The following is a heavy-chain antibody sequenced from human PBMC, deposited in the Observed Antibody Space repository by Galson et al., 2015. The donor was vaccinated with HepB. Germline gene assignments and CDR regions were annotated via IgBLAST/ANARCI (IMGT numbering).Heavy chain of an antibody. CDR2: ISSNGGST. J-gene: IGHJ4*02. CDR3: VKGLGRGAAPRINFDY. Sequence: SLRLSCAASGFTFSSYAMHWVRQAPGKGLEYVSAISSNGGSTYYADSVKGRFTISRDNSKNTLYLQMSSLRAEDTAVYYCVKGLGRGAAPRINFDYWGQGTLVTVSS. CDR1: GFTFSSYA. V-gene: IGHV3-64D*06. D-gene: IGHD3-16*01.